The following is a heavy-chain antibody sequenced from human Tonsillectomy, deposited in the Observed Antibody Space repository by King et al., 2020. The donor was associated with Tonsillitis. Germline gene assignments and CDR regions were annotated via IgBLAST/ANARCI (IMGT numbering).Heavy chain of an antibody. J-gene: IGHJ5*02. CDR3: TTDCTDPRFYGWAWFDT. Sequence: VQLVESGGGLVKPGGSVRLSCAASGFTFSYAWMNWVRQAPGKGLEWVGRIKSKSEGETTDYAAPVKVRFIISRDDSKNIVNLQVNSLKTEDTAVCYCTTDCTDPRFYGWAWFDTWGQGTLVTVSS. CDR1: GFTFSYAW. D-gene: IGHD2-8*02. CDR2: IKSKSEGETT. V-gene: IGHV3-15*01.